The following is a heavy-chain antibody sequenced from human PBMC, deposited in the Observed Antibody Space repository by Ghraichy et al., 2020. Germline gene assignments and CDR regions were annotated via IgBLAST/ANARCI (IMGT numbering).Heavy chain of an antibody. V-gene: IGHV1-18*01. CDR1: GYTFTSYG. Sequence: ASVKVSCKASGYTFTSYGISWVRQAPGQGLEWMGWISAYNGNTNYAQKLQGRVTMTTDTSTSTAYMELRSLRSDDTAVYYCARCEDDFWSGYYITSNPLWFDPWGQGTLVTVSS. CDR3: ARCEDDFWSGYYITSNPLWFDP. J-gene: IGHJ5*02. D-gene: IGHD3-3*01. CDR2: ISAYNGNT.